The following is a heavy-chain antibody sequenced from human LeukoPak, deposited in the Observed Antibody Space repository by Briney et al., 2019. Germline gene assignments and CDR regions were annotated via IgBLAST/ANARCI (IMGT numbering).Heavy chain of an antibody. V-gene: IGHV4-59*11. CDR2: IYYSRST. J-gene: IGHJ4*02. CDR1: GGSISSHY. CDR3: ARGRGPGIAAADLYYFDY. D-gene: IGHD6-13*01. Sequence: SETLSLTCTVSGGSISSHYWSWIRQPPGKGLEWIGYIYYSRSTNYNPSLKSRVTISVDTSKNQFSLKLSSVTAADTAVYYCARGRGPGIAAADLYYFDYWGQGTLVTVSS.